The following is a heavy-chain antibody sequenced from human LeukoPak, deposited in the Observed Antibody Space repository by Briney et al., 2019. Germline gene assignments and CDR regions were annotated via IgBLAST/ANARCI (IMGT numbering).Heavy chain of an antibody. CDR2: ISGSGGST. J-gene: IGHJ4*02. CDR1: GFTFSSYA. Sequence: GGSLRLSCAASGFTFSSYAMSWVRQAPGKGLEWVSAISGSGGSTYYADSVRGRFTISRDNSKNTLYLQMNSLRVEDTAVYFCARDPGAFPYFFDSWGQGTLVTVSS. V-gene: IGHV3-23*01. D-gene: IGHD4/OR15-4a*01. CDR3: ARDPGAFPYFFDS.